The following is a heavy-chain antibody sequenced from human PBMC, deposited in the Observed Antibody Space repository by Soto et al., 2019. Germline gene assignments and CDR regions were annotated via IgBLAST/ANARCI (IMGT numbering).Heavy chain of an antibody. D-gene: IGHD5-12*01. CDR3: ARGKSGYDYFYYYYYMDV. V-gene: IGHV1-8*01. CDR1: GYTFTSYD. J-gene: IGHJ6*03. CDR2: MNPNSDNT. Sequence: ASVKVSCKASGYTFTSYDINWVRQATGQGLEWMGWMNPNSDNTGYAQKFQGRVTMTRNTSISTAYMELSSLRSEDTAVYYCARGKSGYDYFYYYYYMDVWGKGTTVTVSS.